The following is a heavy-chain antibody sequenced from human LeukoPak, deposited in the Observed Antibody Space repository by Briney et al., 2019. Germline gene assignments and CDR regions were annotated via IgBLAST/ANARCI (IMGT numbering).Heavy chain of an antibody. J-gene: IGHJ4*02. CDR3: AKDILSDSSGPDY. D-gene: IGHD6-19*01. Sequence: GRSLRLSCAASGFTFDDYAMHWVWQAPGKGLEWVSGISWNSGSIGYADSVKGRFTISRDNAKNSLYLQMNSLRAEDTALYYCAKDILSDSSGPDYWGQGTLVTVSS. V-gene: IGHV3-9*01. CDR2: ISWNSGSI. CDR1: GFTFDDYA.